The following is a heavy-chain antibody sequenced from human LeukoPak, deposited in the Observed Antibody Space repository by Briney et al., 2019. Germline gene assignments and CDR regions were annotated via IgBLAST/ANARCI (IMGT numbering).Heavy chain of an antibody. J-gene: IGHJ4*02. CDR1: GGSISSYY. CDR2: IYYSGST. D-gene: IGHD3-3*01. Sequence: PWETLSLTCTVSGGSISSYYWTWIRQPPGKGLEWIGYIYYSGSTNYNPSLKSRVTISVDTSKNQFSLKLGSVTTADTAVYYCARVGGYDFWSGLSYFDYWGQGSLVTVSS. CDR3: ARVGGYDFWSGLSYFDY. V-gene: IGHV4-59*01.